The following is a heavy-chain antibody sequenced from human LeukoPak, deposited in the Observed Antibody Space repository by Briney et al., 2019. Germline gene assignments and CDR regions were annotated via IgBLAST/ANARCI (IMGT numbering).Heavy chain of an antibody. Sequence: PPERLSLTCILSGGSLSITFWSWVRQPDRKGLEWIGRIYDSGSTNYNPSLKGRVTISGDKSKNQLSLKLSSVTAADTAVYYCAREGWERLRAFDIWGQGTMVTVSS. D-gene: IGHD1-26*01. CDR2: IYDSGST. J-gene: IGHJ3*02. CDR3: AREGWERLRAFDI. V-gene: IGHV4-4*07. CDR1: GGSLSITF.